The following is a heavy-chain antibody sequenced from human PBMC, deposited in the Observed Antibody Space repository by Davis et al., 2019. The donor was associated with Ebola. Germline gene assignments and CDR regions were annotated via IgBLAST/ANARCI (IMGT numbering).Heavy chain of an antibody. Sequence: PSETLSLTCTVSGGSISSYYWSWIRQPAGKGLEWIGRIYTSGSTNYNPSLKSRVTISVDTSKNQFSLKLSSVTAADTAVYYCARGRGGYCSSTSCRNWYFDLWGRGTLVTVSS. CDR3: ARGRGGYCSSTSCRNWYFDL. CDR1: GGSISSYY. D-gene: IGHD2-2*01. V-gene: IGHV4-4*07. J-gene: IGHJ2*01. CDR2: IYTSGST.